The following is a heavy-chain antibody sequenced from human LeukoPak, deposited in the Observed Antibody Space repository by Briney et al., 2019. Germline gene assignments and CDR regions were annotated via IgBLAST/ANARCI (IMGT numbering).Heavy chain of an antibody. J-gene: IGHJ4*02. D-gene: IGHD3-22*01. CDR3: ARVSGNYYDSSGYHI. CDR1: GGTFSSYA. V-gene: IGHV1-2*02. CDR2: INPNSGGT. Sequence: GASVKVSCKASGGTFSSYAISWVRQAPGQGLEWMGWINPNSGGTNYAQKFQGRVTMTRDTSIGPAYMELSRLRSDDTAVYYCARVSGNYYDSSGYHIWGQGTLVTVSS.